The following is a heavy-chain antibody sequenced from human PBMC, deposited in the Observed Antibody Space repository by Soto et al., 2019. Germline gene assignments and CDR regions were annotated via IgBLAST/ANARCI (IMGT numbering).Heavy chain of an antibody. J-gene: IGHJ4*02. Sequence: HPGGSLRLSCTASGFTVSGNWMHWVRQAPGKGLVWVSRIDHDGRGTSYADSVKGRFTISRDSAKNTLYLQMNSLRPEDAAVYYCATGFDYWGQGTQVTVSS. CDR1: GFTVSGNW. CDR3: ATGFDY. D-gene: IGHD4-17*01. V-gene: IGHV3-74*01. CDR2: IDHDGRGT.